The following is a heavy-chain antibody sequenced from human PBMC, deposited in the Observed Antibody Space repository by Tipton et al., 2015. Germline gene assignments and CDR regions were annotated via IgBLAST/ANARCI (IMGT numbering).Heavy chain of an antibody. CDR3: ARAGMAHFDY. V-gene: IGHV4-59*01. D-gene: IGHD5-24*01. Sequence: TLSLTCSVSGGSISTYYWSWIRQSPGKGLEWIGYIDGSGSTSYNPALKSRLTISVDTSKKEFSLMLSSVTAADTAVYYCARAGMAHFDYWGQGTLVTVSS. CDR2: IDGSGST. CDR1: GGSISTYY. J-gene: IGHJ4*02.